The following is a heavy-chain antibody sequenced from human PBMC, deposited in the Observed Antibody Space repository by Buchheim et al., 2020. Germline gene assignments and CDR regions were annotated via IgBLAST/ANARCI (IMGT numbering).Heavy chain of an antibody. CDR2: IRTTREGGM. Sequence: EVQLVESGGGLVQPGGSLRLSCAASGFTFSDYSMNWVRQAPGKGLEWLANIRTTREGGMFSADAVKGRFTISRDDAKNSLFLQMNSLRDEDTGVYYSAGDFNYAFDLWGQGIL. V-gene: IGHV3-48*02. D-gene: IGHD2-2*01. CDR1: GFTFSDYS. J-gene: IGHJ4*02. CDR3: AGDFNYAFDL.